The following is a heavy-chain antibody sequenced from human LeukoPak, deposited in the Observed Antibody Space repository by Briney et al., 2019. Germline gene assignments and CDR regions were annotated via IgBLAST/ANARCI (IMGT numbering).Heavy chain of an antibody. J-gene: IGHJ4*02. Sequence: SETLSLTCAVYGGSFSGYYWSWIRQPPGKGLEWIGEINHSGSTNYNPSLKSRVTISVDTSKNQFSLRLSSVTAADTAVYYCARGPPPDYWGQGTLVTVSS. V-gene: IGHV4-34*01. CDR2: INHSGST. CDR1: GGSFSGYY. CDR3: ARGPPPDY.